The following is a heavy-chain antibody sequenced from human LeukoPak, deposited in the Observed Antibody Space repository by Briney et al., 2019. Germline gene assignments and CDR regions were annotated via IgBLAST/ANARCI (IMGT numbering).Heavy chain of an antibody. V-gene: IGHV4-34*01. CDR3: ARDRYCSGGSCYSGGHDY. Sequence: SETLSLTCAVYGGSFSGYYWSWIRQPPGKGLEWIGEINHSGSTNYNPSLKSRVTISVVTSKNQFSLKLSSVTAADTAVYYCARDRYCSGGSCYSGGHDYWGQGTLVTVSS. CDR1: GGSFSGYY. J-gene: IGHJ4*02. CDR2: INHSGST. D-gene: IGHD2-15*01.